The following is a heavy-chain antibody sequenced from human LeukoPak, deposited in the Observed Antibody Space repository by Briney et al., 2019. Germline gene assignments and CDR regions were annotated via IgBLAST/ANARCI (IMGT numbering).Heavy chain of an antibody. V-gene: IGHV4-59*11. J-gene: IGHJ5*02. CDR3: ARGGNWNA. D-gene: IGHD1-20*01. Sequence: SETLSLTCTVSGGSISSHYWSWIRQPPGKGLEWIGYIYYSGSTNYNPSLKSRVNISVDTSKNQFSLKLSSVTAADTAVYYCARGGNWNAWGQGTLVTVSS. CDR1: GGSISSHY. CDR2: IYYSGST.